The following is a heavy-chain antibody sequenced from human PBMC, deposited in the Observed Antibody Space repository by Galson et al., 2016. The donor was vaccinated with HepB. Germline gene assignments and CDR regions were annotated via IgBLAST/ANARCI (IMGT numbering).Heavy chain of an antibody. CDR1: GYSISGSSGFF. Sequence: ETLSLTCGVSGYSISGSSGFFWAWIRQPRGKGLEWIGSISESGTTYYNPSLRSRVVISVDTPNNQLSLTLRSVTAADTGLFYCVRDTAYYRGGSDYWGQGTLVTVSS. V-gene: IGHV4-38-2*02. CDR2: ISESGTT. J-gene: IGHJ4*02. D-gene: IGHD2-15*01. CDR3: VRDTAYYRGGSDY.